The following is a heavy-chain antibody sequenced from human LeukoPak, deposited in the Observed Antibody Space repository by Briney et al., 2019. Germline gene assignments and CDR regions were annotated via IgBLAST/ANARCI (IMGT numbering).Heavy chain of an antibody. CDR2: IYYSGST. CDR1: GGSISSYS. CDR3: ARDREYNWNDGGFYFDY. Sequence: PSETLSLTCTVSGGSISSYSWSWIRQPPGKGLEWLGYIYYSGSTNYNPSLKSGINITAATTKKHSFLKHTSKTPADTALYYCARDREYNWNDGGFYFDYWGQGTLVTVSS. D-gene: IGHD1-20*01. J-gene: IGHJ4*02. V-gene: IGHV4-59*01.